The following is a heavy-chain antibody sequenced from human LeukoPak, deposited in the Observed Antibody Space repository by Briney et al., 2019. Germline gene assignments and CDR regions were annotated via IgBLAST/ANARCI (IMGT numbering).Heavy chain of an antibody. CDR1: GFTFNTYS. V-gene: IGHV3-48*01. D-gene: IGHD4/OR15-4a*01. CDR2: ISSSSSTI. CDR3: VKDRYGDLDY. Sequence: GGSLRLSCAASGFTFNTYSMNWVRQAPGKGLEWVSYISSSSSTIYYADSVKGRFTISRDNAKNSLYLQMNSLRAEDTAVYYCVKDRYGDLDYWGQGTLVTVSS. J-gene: IGHJ4*01.